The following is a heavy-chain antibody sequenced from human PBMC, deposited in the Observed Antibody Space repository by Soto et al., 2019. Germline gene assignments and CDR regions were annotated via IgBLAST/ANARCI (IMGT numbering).Heavy chain of an antibody. CDR2: ISGGGSNT. J-gene: IGHJ4*02. CDR3: AKDSNKYSSSLRGRLLDY. Sequence: GGSLRLSCAASGFPFSSYVMRWVRQAPGKGLEWVSGISGGGSNTFYADSVKGRFTISRDNSKNTLLLQMNSLGAEDTAIYYCAKDSNKYSSSLRGRLLDYRGQGIGVTVSS. D-gene: IGHD6-6*01. CDR1: GFPFSSYV. V-gene: IGHV3-23*01.